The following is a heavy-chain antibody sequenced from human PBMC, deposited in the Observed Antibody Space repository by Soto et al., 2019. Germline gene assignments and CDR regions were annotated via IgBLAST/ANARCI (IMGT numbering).Heavy chain of an antibody. J-gene: IGHJ6*02. CDR3: ARVKSSAEIFYHYYSGMDV. CDR1: GFTFSSYA. V-gene: IGHV3-30-3*01. Sequence: GGSLRLSCAASGFTFSSYAMHWVRQAPGKGLEWVAVISYDGSNKYYADSVKGRFTISRDNSKNTLYLQMNSLRAEDTAVYYCARVKSSAEIFYHYYSGMDVWGQGTTVTVSS. D-gene: IGHD6-19*01. CDR2: ISYDGSNK.